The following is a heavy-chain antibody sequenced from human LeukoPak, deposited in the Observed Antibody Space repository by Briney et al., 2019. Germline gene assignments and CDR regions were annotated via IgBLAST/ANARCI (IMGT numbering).Heavy chain of an antibody. J-gene: IGHJ4*02. CDR2: IHHSGST. D-gene: IGHD3-22*01. V-gene: IGHV4-55*01. CDR3: ARYVGWYYDSSGTVYFDY. Sequence: GSLRLSCAASGFTFSSYGMHWVRQPPGKGLEWIGEIHHSGSTYYNPSLKSRITMSVDTSKNQFYLKLSSVTAADTAVYYCARYVGWYYDSSGTVYFDYWGQGTLVTVSS. CDR1: GFTFSSYGM.